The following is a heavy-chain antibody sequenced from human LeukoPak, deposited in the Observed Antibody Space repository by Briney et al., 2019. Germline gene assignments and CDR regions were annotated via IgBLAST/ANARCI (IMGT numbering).Heavy chain of an antibody. CDR2: IKQDGTEK. V-gene: IGHV3-7*03. Sequence: GGPLRLSCAASGFTFTTYWMSWVRQAPGKGLEWVANIKQDGTEKYYVDSVKGRFTISRDNSKNTLYLQMNSLRAEDTAVYYCAKDSSGIVGATHFDYWGQGTLVTVSS. J-gene: IGHJ4*02. CDR3: AKDSSGIVGATHFDY. CDR1: GFTFTTYW. D-gene: IGHD1-26*01.